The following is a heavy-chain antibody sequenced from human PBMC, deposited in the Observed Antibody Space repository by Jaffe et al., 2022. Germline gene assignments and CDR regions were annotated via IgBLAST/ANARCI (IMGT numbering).Heavy chain of an antibody. CDR2: ISSSSSTI. CDR1: GFTFSSYS. Sequence: EVQLVESGGGLVQPGGSLRLSCAASGFTFSSYSMNWVRQAPGKGLEWVSYISSSSSTIYYADSVKGRFTISRDNAKNSLYLQMNSLRAEDTAVYYCARDATFGGVIPRPYYFDYWGQGTLVTVSS. V-gene: IGHV3-48*01. CDR3: ARDATFGGVIPRPYYFDY. J-gene: IGHJ4*02. D-gene: IGHD3-16*02.